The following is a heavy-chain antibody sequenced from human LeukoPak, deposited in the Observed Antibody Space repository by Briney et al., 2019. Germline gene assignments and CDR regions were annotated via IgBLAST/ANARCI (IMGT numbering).Heavy chain of an antibody. D-gene: IGHD1-1*01. V-gene: IGHV4-59*08. Sequence: SETLSLTCTITGGSISSYYWSWIRQPPGKGLEWIGYIYYSGSTNYNPSLKSRVTISVDTSKNQFSLKLSSVTAADTAVYYCAISNGNYYMDVWGKGTTVTVSS. CDR2: IYYSGST. CDR3: AISNGNYYMDV. J-gene: IGHJ6*03. CDR1: GGSISSYY.